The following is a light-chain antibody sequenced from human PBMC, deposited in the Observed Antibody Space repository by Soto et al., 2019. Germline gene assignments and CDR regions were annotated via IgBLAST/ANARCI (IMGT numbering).Light chain of an antibody. CDR2: GNT. Sequence: QSVLTQPPSVSGAPGQRVTISCTGSSSNIGAGYDVHWYQQLPETAPKLLIYGNTNRPSGVPDRFSGSKSDTSASLAITRLQAEDEAEYYCQSYDRSLSGVVFGGGTKLTVL. CDR1: SSNIGAGYD. CDR3: QSYDRSLSGVV. V-gene: IGLV1-40*01. J-gene: IGLJ2*01.